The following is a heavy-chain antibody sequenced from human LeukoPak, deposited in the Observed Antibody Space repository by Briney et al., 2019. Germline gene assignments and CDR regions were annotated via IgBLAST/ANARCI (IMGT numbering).Heavy chain of an antibody. CDR1: GFTFSSYS. J-gene: IGHJ4*02. CDR2: ITASGDGT. V-gene: IGHV3-23*01. Sequence: GGSLRLSRAASGFTFSSYSMNWVRQAPGKGPEWVSAITASGDGTYYADSVKGRFTISRDNSRNTLYLQLNSLRAEDTAVYYCARRQWLVNDFWGQGTLVTVSS. CDR3: ARRQWLVNDF. D-gene: IGHD6-19*01.